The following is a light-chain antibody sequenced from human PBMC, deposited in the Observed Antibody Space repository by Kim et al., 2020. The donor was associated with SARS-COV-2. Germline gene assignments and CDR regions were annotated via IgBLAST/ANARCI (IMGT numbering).Light chain of an antibody. J-gene: IGKJ4*01. CDR2: DAS. CDR1: QTVSTSY. CDR3: QQYASSPTT. V-gene: IGKV3-20*01. Sequence: PPGERTTHSCRASQTVSTSYLAWYQQKPGQAPRLLISDASRRATGIPDRFSGSGSGTDFTLTISRLEPEDFAVYYCQQYASSPTTFGGGTKVDIK.